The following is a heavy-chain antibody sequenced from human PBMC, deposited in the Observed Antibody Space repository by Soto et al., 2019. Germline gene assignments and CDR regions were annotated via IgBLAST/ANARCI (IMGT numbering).Heavy chain of an antibody. CDR2: ISHDGSNK. D-gene: IGHD6-13*01. CDR1: GFSFSSYT. Sequence: GGSLRLSCAASGFSFSSYTMHWVRQAPGKGLEWVAVISHDGSNKYHADSVKGRFTISRDNSKSTLYLQMNSLRAEDTAVYYCARAAAVSVGVDYWGQGTLVTVS. CDR3: ARAAAVSVGVDY. J-gene: IGHJ4*02. V-gene: IGHV3-30-3*01.